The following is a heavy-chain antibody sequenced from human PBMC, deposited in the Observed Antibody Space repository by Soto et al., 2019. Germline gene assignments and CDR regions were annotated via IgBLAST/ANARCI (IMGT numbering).Heavy chain of an antibody. CDR1: GYTFTSYG. D-gene: IGHD3-3*01. V-gene: IGHV1-18*01. Sequence: ASVKVSCKASGYTFTSYGISWVRQAPGQGLEWMGWISAYNGNTNYAQKLQGRVTMTTDTSTSTAYMELRSLRSDDTAVYYCAREKNPIAYDFWSGYFPWGQGTLVTVSS. CDR2: ISAYNGNT. J-gene: IGHJ5*02. CDR3: AREKNPIAYDFWSGYFP.